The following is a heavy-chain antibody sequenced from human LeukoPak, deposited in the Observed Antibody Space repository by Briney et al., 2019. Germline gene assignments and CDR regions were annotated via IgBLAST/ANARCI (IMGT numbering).Heavy chain of an antibody. CDR3: ARDRIAARFDY. CDR1: GFTFDDYG. D-gene: IGHD6-6*01. J-gene: IGHJ4*02. CDR2: ISWNSGTI. V-gene: IGHV3-9*01. Sequence: GGSLRLSCAASGFTFDDYGMHWVRQAPRKGLNWVSGISWNSGTIDYADSVKGRFTISRDNAKNSLYLQMNSLKTEDTAVYYCARDRIAARFDYWGQGALVTVSS.